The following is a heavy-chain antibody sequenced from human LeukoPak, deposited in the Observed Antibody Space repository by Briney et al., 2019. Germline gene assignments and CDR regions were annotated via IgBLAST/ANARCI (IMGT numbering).Heavy chain of an antibody. J-gene: IGHJ4*02. Sequence: SETLSLTRTVSGGSISGFVWSWIRQPPGEGLDYIGFIYDTGTPTNYNPLLKSRVTLSVDTSKNQFSLNLNSVTAADTAVYYCARLTKGEQWLAYYFDYWGQGALVTVSS. D-gene: IGHD6-19*01. CDR1: GGSISGFV. CDR3: ARLTKGEQWLAYYFDY. V-gene: IGHV4-59*08. CDR2: IYDTGTPT.